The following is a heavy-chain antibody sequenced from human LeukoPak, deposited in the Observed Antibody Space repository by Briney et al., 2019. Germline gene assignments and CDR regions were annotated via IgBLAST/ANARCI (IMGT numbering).Heavy chain of an antibody. V-gene: IGHV3-7*01. CDR1: GFTFSSYW. D-gene: IGHD3-16*01. CDR2: IKQDGTEK. Sequence: GGSLRLSCAASGFTFSSYWMSWVRQAPGKGLEWVANIKQDGTEKYYVDSVRGRFTISRDNVENSLYLQMSSLRAEDTAVYYCAKVRGGSPLWGQGTLVTVSS. J-gene: IGHJ4*02. CDR3: AKVRGGSPL.